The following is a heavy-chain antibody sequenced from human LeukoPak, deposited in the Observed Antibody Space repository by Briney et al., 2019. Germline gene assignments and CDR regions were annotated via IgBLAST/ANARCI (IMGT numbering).Heavy chain of an antibody. V-gene: IGHV1-8*01. D-gene: IGHD2-2*01. CDR1: GYTFTSHD. Sequence: ASVKVSCKASGYTFTSHDINWVRQATGQGLEWMGWMNPNSGNTGYAQKFQGRVTMTRNTSISTAYMELSSLRSEDTAVYYCARGRGTCSSTSCRDYYYYYYMDVWGKGTTVTVSS. CDR2: MNPNSGNT. J-gene: IGHJ6*03. CDR3: ARGRGTCSSTSCRDYYYYYYMDV.